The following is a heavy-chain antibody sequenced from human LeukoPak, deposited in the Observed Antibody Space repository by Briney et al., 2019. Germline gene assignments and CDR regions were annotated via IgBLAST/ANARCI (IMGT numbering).Heavy chain of an antibody. CDR3: AREHIVVVTAIPVHAFDI. Sequence: TGGSLRLSCAASGFTFSSYGMHWVRQAPGKGLEWVAFIRYDGSNKYYADSVKGRFTISRDNSKNTLYLQMNSLRAEDTAVYYCAREHIVVVTAIPVHAFDIWGQGTMVTVSS. V-gene: IGHV3-30*02. D-gene: IGHD2-21*02. J-gene: IGHJ3*02. CDR1: GFTFSSYG. CDR2: IRYDGSNK.